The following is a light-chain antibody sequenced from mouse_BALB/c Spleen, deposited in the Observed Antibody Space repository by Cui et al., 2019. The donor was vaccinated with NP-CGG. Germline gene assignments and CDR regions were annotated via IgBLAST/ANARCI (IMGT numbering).Light chain of an antibody. V-gene: IGLV1*01. CDR2: GTN. Sequence: AVVTQGSSTTTSPGETVTLTCHSSTGAVTTSNYANWVQEKPDHLFTGLIGGTNNRTPGVPARFSGSLIGDKAALTITGAQTEDEAIYFCALWYSNHWVFGGGTKLTVL. J-gene: IGLJ1*01. CDR1: TGAVTTSNY. CDR3: ALWYSNHWV.